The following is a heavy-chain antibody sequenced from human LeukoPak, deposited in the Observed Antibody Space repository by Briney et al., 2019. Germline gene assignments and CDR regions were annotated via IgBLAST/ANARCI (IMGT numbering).Heavy chain of an antibody. CDR2: LNGDGSVK. CDR3: TRDSDHRGGHIHYDAFDV. V-gene: IGHV3-7*01. Sequence: PGGSLRLSCAVSGLTFSGDYMVWVRQAPGKGLEWVASLNGDGSVKHYADSVVGRFTISRDNVKKSLYLQMDSLSAGDSAIYYCTRDSDHRGGHIHYDAFDVWGQGTLVTVSS. CDR1: GLTFSGDY. D-gene: IGHD4-17*01. J-gene: IGHJ3*01.